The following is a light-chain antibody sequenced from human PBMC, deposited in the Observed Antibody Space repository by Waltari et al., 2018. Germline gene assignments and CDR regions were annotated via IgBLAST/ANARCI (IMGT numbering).Light chain of an antibody. CDR1: QSIGPW. V-gene: IGKV1-5*01. Sequence: DXXMTQSPSPTSSSVGDRVTITCRARQSIGPWLAWYQQKPGKAPSLLIYEASRLQSGVPSRFSGSQSGTEFTLTISSLQXXDXAXXXXXXXKSXPWTFGQGTKVEIK. CDR2: EAS. CDR3: XXXKSXPWT. J-gene: IGKJ1*01.